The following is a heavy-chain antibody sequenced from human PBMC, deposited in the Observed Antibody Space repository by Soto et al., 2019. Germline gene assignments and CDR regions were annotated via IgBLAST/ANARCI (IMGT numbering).Heavy chain of an antibody. CDR2: IYWDDDE. CDR1: GFSLTTDGEG. J-gene: IGHJ4*02. V-gene: IGHV2-5*02. D-gene: IGHD1-26*01. CDR3: AHSRNLITEDAQVGYFDY. Sequence: QITLKESGPTLVKSTQTLTLTCTFSGFSLTTDGEGVGWVRQSPGEALEWLALIYWDDDERYSPSLKTRLTITKHISRNQVVLVMTSMEPVDTGTYFCAHSRNLITEDAQVGYFDYWGQ.